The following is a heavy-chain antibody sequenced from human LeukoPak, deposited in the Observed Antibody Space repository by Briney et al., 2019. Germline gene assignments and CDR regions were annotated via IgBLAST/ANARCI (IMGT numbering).Heavy chain of an antibody. CDR2: INQDGSEK. CDR1: GFTFSNYW. Sequence: GGSLRLSCAASGFTFSNYWMSWVRQAPGKGLEWVANINQDGSEKHYVDAVKGRFTISRDNAENSLYLQMNSLRAEDTAVYYCARDHEGAFDYWGQGTLVTVSS. J-gene: IGHJ4*02. V-gene: IGHV3-7*01. CDR3: ARDHEGAFDY. D-gene: IGHD1-26*01.